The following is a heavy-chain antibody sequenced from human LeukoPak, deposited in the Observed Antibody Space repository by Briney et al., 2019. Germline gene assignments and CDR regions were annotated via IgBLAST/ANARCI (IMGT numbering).Heavy chain of an antibody. V-gene: IGHV4-39*02. Sequence: PSETLSLTCTVSGGSISSSSYYWGWIRPPPGKGLEWIGTIYYRGSTYYYPSLKSRVTISVDTSKNQFSLKLSSVTAADTAVYYCAREVAGYSSGWFRFDPWGQGTLVTVSS. J-gene: IGHJ5*02. CDR1: GGSISSSSYY. CDR2: IYYRGST. CDR3: AREVAGYSSGWFRFDP. D-gene: IGHD6-19*01.